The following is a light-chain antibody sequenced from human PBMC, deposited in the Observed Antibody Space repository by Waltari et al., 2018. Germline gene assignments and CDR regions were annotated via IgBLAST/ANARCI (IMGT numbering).Light chain of an antibody. V-gene: IGKV1-33*01. CDR1: QDISNN. J-gene: IGKJ2*01. CDR2: AAS. CDR3: QQSYSSLYT. Sequence: DIQMTQSPSSLSASMGERVTISCQARQDISNNLHWYQQKPGQAPKLLIYAASNLQTGVSSRFSGSGSVTHFSLTISSLQPEDVATYYCQQSYSSLYTFGQGTKLEI.